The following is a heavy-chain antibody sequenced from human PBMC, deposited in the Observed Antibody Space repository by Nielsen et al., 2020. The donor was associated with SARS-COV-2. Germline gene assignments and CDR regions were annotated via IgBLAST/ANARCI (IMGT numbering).Heavy chain of an antibody. CDR3: ARALGTYYYDVGGY. V-gene: IGHV1-18*01. J-gene: IGHJ4*02. Sequence: ASVKVSCKASGYTFTSYGISWVRQAPGQGLEWTGWISAYNGNTNYAQKLQGRVTMTTDTSTSTAYMELRSLRSDDTAVYYCARALGTYYYDVGGYWGQGTLVTVSS. D-gene: IGHD3-22*01. CDR1: GYTFTSYG. CDR2: ISAYNGNT.